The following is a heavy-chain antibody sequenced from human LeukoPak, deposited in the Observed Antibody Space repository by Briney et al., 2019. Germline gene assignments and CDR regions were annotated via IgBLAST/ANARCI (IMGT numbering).Heavy chain of an antibody. Sequence: PGGSLRLSCAASGFTFSSYWMHWVRQAPGKGLVWVSRINSDGSSTSYADSVKGRFTISRDNAKNTLYLQMNSLRAEDTAVYYCVRDLDGSGSYHWFDPWGQGTLVTVSS. CDR1: GFTFSSYW. J-gene: IGHJ5*02. D-gene: IGHD3-10*01. CDR3: VRDLDGSGSYHWFDP. CDR2: INSDGSST. V-gene: IGHV3-74*01.